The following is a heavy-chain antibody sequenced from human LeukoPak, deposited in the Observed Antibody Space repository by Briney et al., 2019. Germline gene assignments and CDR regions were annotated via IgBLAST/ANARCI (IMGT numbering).Heavy chain of an antibody. CDR3: AREVVIFPDYYYYGMDV. J-gene: IGHJ6*02. D-gene: IGHD2/OR15-2a*01. CDR2: ISRSGDTL. Sequence: GGSLRLSCAASGFPFGDYYMTWIRQAPGKGLEWISYISRSGDTLYYADSVEGRFTISRDNAKNSLFLQMNSLRADDTAVYYCAREVVIFPDYYYYGMDVWGQGTTVTVSS. V-gene: IGHV3-11*01. CDR1: GFPFGDYY.